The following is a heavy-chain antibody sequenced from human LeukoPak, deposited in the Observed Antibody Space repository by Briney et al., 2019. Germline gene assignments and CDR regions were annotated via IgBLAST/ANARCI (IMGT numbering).Heavy chain of an antibody. CDR3: AKDRYYDSSGYYLFDY. J-gene: IGHJ4*02. CDR2: ISWNSGSI. D-gene: IGHD3-22*01. V-gene: IGHV3-9*01. Sequence: PGGSLRLSCAASGFTFDDYAMHWVRQAPGKGLEWVSGISWNSGSIGYADSVKGRFTISRDNAKNSLYLQMNSLRAEDTALYYCAKDRYYDSSGYYLFDYWGQGTLVTVSS. CDR1: GFTFDDYA.